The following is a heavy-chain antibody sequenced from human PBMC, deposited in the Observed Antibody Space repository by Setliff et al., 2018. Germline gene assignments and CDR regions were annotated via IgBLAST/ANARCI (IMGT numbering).Heavy chain of an antibody. CDR2: MLPLHGTR. CDR3: VRAPPALHGEYGYFDL. J-gene: IGHJ2*01. D-gene: IGHD4-17*01. V-gene: IGHV1-69*13. CDR1: GGTFGLSA. Sequence: ASVKVSCKASGGTFGLSAISWVRQAPGQGLEWVGGMLPLHGTRNHTPKLQGRVSITADESKSTVFMELSSLTSEDTAIYFCVRAPPALHGEYGYFDLWGRGTLVTVSS.